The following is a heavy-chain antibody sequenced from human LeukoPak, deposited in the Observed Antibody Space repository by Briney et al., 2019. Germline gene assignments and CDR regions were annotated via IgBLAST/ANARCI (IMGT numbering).Heavy chain of an antibody. D-gene: IGHD6-6*01. CDR2: ISSSSSYI. V-gene: IGHV3-21*01. J-gene: IGHJ4*02. CDR1: GFTFSSYS. Sequence: GGSLRLSCVASGFTFSSYSMNWVRQAPGKGLEWVSSISSSSSYIYYADSVKGRFTISRDNAKNSLYLQMNSLRAEDTAVYYCARNPTTARLPYYFDYWGQGTLVTVSS. CDR3: ARNPTTARLPYYFDY.